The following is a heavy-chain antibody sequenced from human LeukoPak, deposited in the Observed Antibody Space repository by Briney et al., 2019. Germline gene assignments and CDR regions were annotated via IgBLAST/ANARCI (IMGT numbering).Heavy chain of an antibody. CDR3: ARGGSFSSGWYEIDY. Sequence: GGSLRLSCAVSGFTFSTYWMHWVRQAPGKGLVWVSRINSDGSSTSYADSVKGRFTISRDNAKNTLYLQMNSLTAEDTAVYYCARGGSFSSGWYEIDYWGQGTLVTVSS. J-gene: IGHJ4*02. D-gene: IGHD6-19*01. CDR2: INSDGSST. V-gene: IGHV3-74*01. CDR1: GFTFSTYW.